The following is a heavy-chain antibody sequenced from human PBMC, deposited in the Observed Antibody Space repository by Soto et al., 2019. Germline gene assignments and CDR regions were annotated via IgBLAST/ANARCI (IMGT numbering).Heavy chain of an antibody. Sequence: QVQLVQSGAEVKKPGASVKVSCKASGYTFTSYGISCVRQAPGQGLEWMGWISAYNGNTNYAQKLQGRVTMTTDTSTSTAYMELRSLRSDDTAVYYCARVEKGWFGELISWFDPWGQGTLVTVSS. V-gene: IGHV1-18*01. CDR2: ISAYNGNT. CDR3: ARVEKGWFGELISWFDP. J-gene: IGHJ5*02. CDR1: GYTFTSYG. D-gene: IGHD3-10*01.